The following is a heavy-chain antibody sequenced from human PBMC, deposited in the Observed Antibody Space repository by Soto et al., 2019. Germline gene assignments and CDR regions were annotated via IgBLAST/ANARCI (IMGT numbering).Heavy chain of an antibody. Sequence: QVQLVQSGAEVKKPGASVKVSCKASGYTFTSYYMHWVRQAPGQGLEWLGIINPSGGSTTYAQKFQGRVTMTRDTSTSTVYMELSSLRFEDTAVYYCARVYCSGGGCYGIDYWGQGTLVTVSS. CDR2: INPSGGST. D-gene: IGHD2-15*01. CDR1: GYTFTSYY. J-gene: IGHJ4*02. CDR3: ARVYCSGGGCYGIDY. V-gene: IGHV1-46*01.